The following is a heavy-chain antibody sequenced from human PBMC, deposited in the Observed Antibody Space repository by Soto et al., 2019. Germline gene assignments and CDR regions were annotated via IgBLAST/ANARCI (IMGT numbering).Heavy chain of an antibody. CDR1: GGSISSSSYY. Sequence: SETLSLTCTVSGGSISSSSYYWGWIRQPPGKGLEWIGSIYYSGSTYYNPSLKSRVTISVDTSKNQFSLKLSSVTAADTAVYYCARLSSWFGELESNYYYYYMDVWGKGTTVTVS. CDR3: ARLSSWFGELESNYYYYYMDV. J-gene: IGHJ6*03. D-gene: IGHD3-10*01. CDR2: IYYSGST. V-gene: IGHV4-39*01.